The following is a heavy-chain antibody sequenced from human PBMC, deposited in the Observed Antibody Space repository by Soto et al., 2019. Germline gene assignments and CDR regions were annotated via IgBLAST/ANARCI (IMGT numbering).Heavy chain of an antibody. CDR3: ARDRSYSSSFYYYYYGMDV. V-gene: IGHV3-53*01. J-gene: IGHJ6*02. Sequence: EVQLVESGGGLIQPGESLRLSCAASGFTVSSNYMSWVRQAPGKGLEWVSVIYSGGSTYYADSVKGRFTISRDNSKNTLYLQMNSLRAEDTAVYYCARDRSYSSSFYYYYYGMDVWGQGTTVTVSS. D-gene: IGHD6-13*01. CDR1: GFTVSSNY. CDR2: IYSGGST.